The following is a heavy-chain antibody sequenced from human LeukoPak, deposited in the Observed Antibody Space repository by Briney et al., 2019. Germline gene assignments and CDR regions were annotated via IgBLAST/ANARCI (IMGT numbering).Heavy chain of an antibody. CDR2: IIPIFGTA. Sequence: SVKVSCKASRGTFSSYAISWVRQAPGQGLEWMGGIIPIFGTANYAQKFQGRVTITADESTSTAYMELSSLRSEDTAVYYCARDLGYGGNSAWFDPWGQGTLVTVSS. D-gene: IGHD4-23*01. CDR3: ARDLGYGGNSAWFDP. J-gene: IGHJ5*02. CDR1: RGTFSSYA. V-gene: IGHV1-69*13.